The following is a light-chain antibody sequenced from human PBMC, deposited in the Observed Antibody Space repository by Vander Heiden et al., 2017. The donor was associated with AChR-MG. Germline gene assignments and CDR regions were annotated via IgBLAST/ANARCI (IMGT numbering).Light chain of an antibody. CDR1: KDISNY. CDR2: DAS. V-gene: IGKV1-33*01. J-gene: IGKJ4*01. Sequence: DIQMTHSPSSLSASVADSFTITCQGSKDISNYLNWYQQKPGQAPKLLIYDASSLATGVPERFSGSGSGTDFTFTISSLQPEDIATYYCQQYGNLLLTFGGGTKVEIK. CDR3: QQYGNLLLT.